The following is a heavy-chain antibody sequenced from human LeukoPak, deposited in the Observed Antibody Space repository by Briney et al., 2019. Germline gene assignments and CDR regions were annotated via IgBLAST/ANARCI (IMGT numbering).Heavy chain of an antibody. CDR3: AHSPIGYCSSTSCPVRWFDP. CDR2: IYWNDDK. D-gene: IGHD2-2*01. V-gene: IGHV2-5*01. Sequence: SGPTLVNPTQTLTLTCTFSGFSLSTSGVGVGWIRQPPGKALEWLALIYWNDDKRYSPSLKSRLTITKDTSKNQVVLRMTNMDPVDTATYYCAHSPIGYCSSTSCPVRWFDPWGQGTLVTVSS. CDR1: GFSLSTSGVG. J-gene: IGHJ5*02.